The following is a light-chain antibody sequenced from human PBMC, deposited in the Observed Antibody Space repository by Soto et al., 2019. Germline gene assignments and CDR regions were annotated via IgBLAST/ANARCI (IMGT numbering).Light chain of an antibody. CDR3: LQDYNYPRT. CDR1: QDIRTE. CDR2: GAT. Sequence: AVQMTQSPSSLSASVGDRVTITCRASQDIRTELGWYQQKPGKAPKLLIYGATTLQSGVPSRFSGSGSGTDVTLTISSLQPEDFATYYCLQDYNYPRTFGQGTKVEVK. V-gene: IGKV1-6*01. J-gene: IGKJ1*01.